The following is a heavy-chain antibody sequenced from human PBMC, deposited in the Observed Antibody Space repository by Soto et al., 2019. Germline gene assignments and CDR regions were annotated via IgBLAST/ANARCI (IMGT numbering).Heavy chain of an antibody. Sequence: GASVKVSCKASGYTFTSYDINWVRQATGQGLEWMGWMNPNSGNTGYAQKFQGRVTMTRNTSISTAYMELSSLRSEDTAVYYCARSFPLILGGYYCYYLDVWGKGTTVTVSS. CDR2: MNPNSGNT. CDR3: ARSFPLILGGYYCYYLDV. V-gene: IGHV1-8*01. J-gene: IGHJ6*03. CDR1: GYTFTSYD. D-gene: IGHD3-10*01.